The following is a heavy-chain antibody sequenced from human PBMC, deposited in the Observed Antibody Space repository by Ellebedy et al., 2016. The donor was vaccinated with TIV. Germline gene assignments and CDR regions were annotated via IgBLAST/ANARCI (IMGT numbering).Heavy chain of an antibody. CDR3: AREQGPAFDY. J-gene: IGHJ4*02. Sequence: AASVKVSCKASGYTFTSYGISWVRQAPGQGLEYMGWINTYNVNTNYAKKLQGRVTMTTDTSTGTAYMELRSLRSDDTAVYYCAREQGPAFDYWGQGTLVTVSS. V-gene: IGHV1-18*04. CDR1: GYTFTSYG. D-gene: IGHD1-14*01. CDR2: INTYNVNT.